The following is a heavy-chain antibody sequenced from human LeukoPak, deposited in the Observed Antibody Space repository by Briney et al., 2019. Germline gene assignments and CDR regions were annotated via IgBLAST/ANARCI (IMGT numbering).Heavy chain of an antibody. V-gene: IGHV3-21*01. J-gene: IGHJ4*02. CDR2: ISSSSSYI. CDR1: GFTFSSYS. D-gene: IGHD4-17*01. CDR3: ARAAVTTSQLPDY. Sequence: KAGGSLRLSCADSGFTFSSYSMKWVRQALGKGLEWVSSISSSSSYIYYADSVKGRFTISRDNAKNSLYLQMNSLRAEDTAVYYCARAAVTTSQLPDYWGQGTLVSVSS.